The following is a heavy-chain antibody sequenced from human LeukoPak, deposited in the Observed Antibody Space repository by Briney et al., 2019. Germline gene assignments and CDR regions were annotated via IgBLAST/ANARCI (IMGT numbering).Heavy chain of an antibody. CDR1: GFTFSSYA. D-gene: IGHD4/OR15-4a*01. V-gene: IGHV3-21*01. CDR2: ISSTGSYI. J-gene: IGHJ4*02. Sequence: PGGSLRLSCAASGFTFSSYAMHWVRQAPGKGLEWVSSISSTGSYIYYADSVKGRFTISRDNAKNSLYLQMNSLRAEDTAVYYCARDPNMVVSYLFDYWGQGTLVTVSS. CDR3: ARDPNMVVSYLFDY.